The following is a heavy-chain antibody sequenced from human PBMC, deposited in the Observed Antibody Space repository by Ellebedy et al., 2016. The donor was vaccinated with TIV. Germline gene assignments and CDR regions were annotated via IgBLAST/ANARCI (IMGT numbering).Heavy chain of an antibody. Sequence: GESLKISCAASGFTFSGYWMSWVRQAPGKGLEWVANIKEDGSQRYYVDSVKGRFTISRDNAKNSLYLQMNTLRAEDTAIFYCTRGSGWTDYWGQGTLVTVSS. J-gene: IGHJ4*02. CDR1: GFTFSGYW. CDR3: TRGSGWTDY. V-gene: IGHV3-7*03. D-gene: IGHD6-19*01. CDR2: IKEDGSQR.